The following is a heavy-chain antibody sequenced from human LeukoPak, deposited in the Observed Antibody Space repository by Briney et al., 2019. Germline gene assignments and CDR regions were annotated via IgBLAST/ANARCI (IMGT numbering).Heavy chain of an antibody. CDR1: GGSFSGYY. CDR3: ARSMYANWEIYFDY. V-gene: IGHV4-34*01. J-gene: IGHJ4*02. D-gene: IGHD2-8*01. CDR2: INHSGST. Sequence: PSETLSLTCAVYGGSFSGYYWSWIRQPPGKGLEWIGEINHSGSTNYNPSLKSRVTISVDTSKNQFSLKLSSVTAADTAMYYCARSMYANWEIYFDYWGQGTLVTVSS.